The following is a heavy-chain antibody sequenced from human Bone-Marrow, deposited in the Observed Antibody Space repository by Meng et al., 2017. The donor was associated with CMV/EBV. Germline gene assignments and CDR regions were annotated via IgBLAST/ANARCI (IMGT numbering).Heavy chain of an antibody. CDR1: GFTFMSYA. D-gene: IGHD3-22*01. V-gene: IGHV3-30*04. CDR2: VSHDGKNK. CDR3: ARDRMIVLGYGMDV. J-gene: IGHJ6*02. Sequence: GGSLRLSCAASGFTFMSYAMHWVRQTPGKGLEWVAVVSHDGKNKYYADSVKGRFTISRDNSKSTLYLQMNSLRAEDTAVYYCARDRMIVLGYGMDVWGQGTTVTVSS.